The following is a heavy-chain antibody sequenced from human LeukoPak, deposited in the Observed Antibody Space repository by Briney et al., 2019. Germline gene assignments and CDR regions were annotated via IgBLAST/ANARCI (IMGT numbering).Heavy chain of an antibody. D-gene: IGHD3-22*01. CDR1: GFTFNRYA. V-gene: IGHV3-30*02. J-gene: IGHJ4*02. Sequence: GGSLRLSCAASGFTFNRYAMNWVRQAPGKGLEWVAFIWYDGSNKYYADSMKGRFTISRDNSKNTLYLQMNSLRAEDTAVYYCAKDERGYYDSSGYFGAIDYWGQGSLVTVSS. CDR3: AKDERGYYDSSGYFGAIDY. CDR2: IWYDGSNK.